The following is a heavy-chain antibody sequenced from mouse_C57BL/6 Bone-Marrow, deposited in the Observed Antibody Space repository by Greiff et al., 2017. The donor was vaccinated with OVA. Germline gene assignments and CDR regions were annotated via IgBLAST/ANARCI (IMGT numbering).Heavy chain of an antibody. J-gene: IGHJ3*01. Sequence: QVQLQQSGAELARPGASVKLSCKASGYTFTSYWITWVKQRPGQGLEWIGDIYPGSGSTNYNEKFKSKATLTVDTSASTAYMQLSSLTSEDSAVYYCARRSNWGAWFADWGQGTLVTVSA. D-gene: IGHD4-1*01. CDR3: ARRSNWGAWFAD. CDR1: GYTFTSYW. CDR2: IYPGSGST. V-gene: IGHV1-55*01.